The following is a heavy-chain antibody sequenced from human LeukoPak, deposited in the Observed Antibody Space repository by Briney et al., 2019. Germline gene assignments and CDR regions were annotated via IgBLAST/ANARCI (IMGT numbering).Heavy chain of an antibody. CDR3: ARDSDWAFDY. CDR2: INHNGEMI. V-gene: IGHV3-48*02. CDR1: GFPFSSYV. Sequence: GGSLRLSCAAPGFPFSSYVMSWVRQAPGKGLEWVSYINHNGEMIYYPDFAKGRFTISRDNGKNSLYLQMNSLRDEDTAVYYCARDSDWAFDYWGQGTRVTVSS. D-gene: IGHD6-19*01. J-gene: IGHJ4*02.